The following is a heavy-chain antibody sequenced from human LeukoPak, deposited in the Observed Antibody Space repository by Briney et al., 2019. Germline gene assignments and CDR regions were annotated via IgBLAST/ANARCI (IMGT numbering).Heavy chain of an antibody. CDR1: GGTFSSYA. CDR3: TRDDGYSYRKGVDRFDY. J-gene: IGHJ4*02. D-gene: IGHD5-18*01. V-gene: IGHV1-18*01. Sequence: ASVKVSCKASGGTFSSYAISWVRQAPGQGLEWMGWISAYDGNTNYVQKFQGRVTLTVDTSTSSAYMDLRSLRSDDTAVYYCTRDDGYSYRKGVDRFDYWGQGTLVTVSS. CDR2: ISAYDGNT.